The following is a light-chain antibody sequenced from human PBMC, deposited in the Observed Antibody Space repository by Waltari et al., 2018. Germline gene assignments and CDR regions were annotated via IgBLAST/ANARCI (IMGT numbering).Light chain of an antibody. J-gene: IGLJ1*01. CDR3: CSYAGRGTDV. V-gene: IGLV2-23*01. CDR2: EDF. CDR1: TSDVGSYAL. Sequence: QSALTQPAPVSGTPGQSITIPCSGTTSDVGSYALVSWYQQHPGEAPNLLSCEDFKRPPGSSSRFSGAKSGSTASRTISGLQPEDEADYYCCSYAGRGTDVFGSGTKVTVL.